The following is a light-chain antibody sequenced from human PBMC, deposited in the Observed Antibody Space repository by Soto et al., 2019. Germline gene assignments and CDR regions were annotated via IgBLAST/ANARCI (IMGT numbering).Light chain of an antibody. CDR3: QQYRSSPYT. V-gene: IGKV3-20*01. CDR2: GGS. CDR1: QSLSSDDGTY. J-gene: IGKJ2*01. Sequence: EIVLTRSPGTLSLSPGERATLSCRASQSLSSDDGTYLAWYQQKPGQAPRLLIYGGSSRATGVPDRFTASASGTDFTLTISRLEPEDFAVYYCQQYRSSPYTFGRGTKLEIK.